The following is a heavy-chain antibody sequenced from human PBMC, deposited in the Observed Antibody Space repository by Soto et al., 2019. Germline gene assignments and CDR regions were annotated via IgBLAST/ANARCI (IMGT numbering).Heavy chain of an antibody. D-gene: IGHD1-26*01. CDR2: IRSKANSYAT. V-gene: IGHV3-73*01. J-gene: IGHJ4*02. CDR1: GFTFSGSA. CDR3: TSTQWELDLFDY. Sequence: LRLSCAASGFTFSGSAMHWVRQASGKGLEWVGRIRSKANSYATAYAASVKGRFTISRDDSKNTAYLQMNSLKTEDTAVYYCTSTQWELDLFDYWGQGTLVTVSS.